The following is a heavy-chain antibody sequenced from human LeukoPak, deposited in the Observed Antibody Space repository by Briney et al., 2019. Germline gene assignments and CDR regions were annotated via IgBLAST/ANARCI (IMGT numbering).Heavy chain of an antibody. CDR3: TSRVVVPAAISDY. Sequence: GGSLRLSCAASGFTVSSKHMTWVRQAPGKGLEWVSVVYSGGTTYYADSVKGRFTISKDNSNNTLYLQMNSLGAEDTAVYYCTSRVVVPAAISDYWGQGTLVTVSS. D-gene: IGHD2-2*01. J-gene: IGHJ4*02. CDR1: GFTVSSKH. V-gene: IGHV3-53*01. CDR2: VYSGGTT.